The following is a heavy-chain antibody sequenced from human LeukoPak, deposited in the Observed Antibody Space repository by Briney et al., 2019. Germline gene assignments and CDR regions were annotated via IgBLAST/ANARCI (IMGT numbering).Heavy chain of an antibody. CDR1: GFTFQHYA. Sequence: PGGSLRLSCAGSGFTFQHYAINWVRQTPGKGLEWVSCINYNSSCIYYADSVKGRFTISRDNANKTLYLQMDGLRPEDTAVYYCTKNAVRYSSSSYGSLFDFWGQGTIVTVSS. CDR2: INYNSSCI. D-gene: IGHD6-13*01. CDR3: TKNAVRYSSSSYGSLFDF. J-gene: IGHJ3*01. V-gene: IGHV3-9*01.